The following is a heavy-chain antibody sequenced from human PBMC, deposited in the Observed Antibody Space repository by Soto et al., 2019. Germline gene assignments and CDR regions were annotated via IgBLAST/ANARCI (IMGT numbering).Heavy chain of an antibody. CDR2: IKIKTDGGTT. J-gene: IGHJ4*02. CDR3: TTKKSVPDSGDYGPFYDY. Sequence: VQLVESGGGLVKPGGSLRLSCAVSGFTLNNAWMSWVRQAPGKGLEWVGRIKIKTDGGTTDYAAPVKGRFTISRDDSKNTLYLQMNSLKTEDTAVYYCTTKKSVPDSGDYGPFYDYWGQGTLVTVSS. V-gene: IGHV3-15*01. D-gene: IGHD4-17*01. CDR1: GFTLNNAW.